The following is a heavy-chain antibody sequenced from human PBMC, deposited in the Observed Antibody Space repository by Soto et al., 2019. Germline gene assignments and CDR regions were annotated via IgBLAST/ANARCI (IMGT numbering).Heavy chain of an antibody. V-gene: IGHV3-30*04. CDR1: GFTFSSHA. J-gene: IGHJ6*02. D-gene: IGHD6-13*01. CDR3: ARVGQQQLTYHYYGMDV. Sequence: PGGSLRLSCAVSGFTFSSHAMHWVRQAPGKGLEWVAVISYDENNEYYADSVKGRFTISRDNSKNTLYLQMKSLRDEDTAVYYCARVGQQQLTYHYYGMDVWGQGTTVTVSS. CDR2: ISYDENNE.